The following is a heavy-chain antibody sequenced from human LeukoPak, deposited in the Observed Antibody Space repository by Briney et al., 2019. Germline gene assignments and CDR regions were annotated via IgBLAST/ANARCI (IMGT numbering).Heavy chain of an antibody. J-gene: IGHJ4*02. CDR2: ISGSGSDT. Sequence: GGSLRLSCAASGFTFSRNAMIWVRQAPGKGLEWVSAISGSGSDTYYADSVKGRFTISRDNSKNTVYLRMNSLRAEDTAVYYCARVRCSSNSCFPDYWGQGTLVTVSS. CDR3: ARVRCSSNSCFPDY. CDR1: GFTFSRNA. D-gene: IGHD2-2*01. V-gene: IGHV3-23*01.